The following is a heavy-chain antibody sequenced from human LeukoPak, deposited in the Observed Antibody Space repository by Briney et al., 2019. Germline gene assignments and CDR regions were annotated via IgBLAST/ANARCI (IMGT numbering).Heavy chain of an antibody. CDR2: ITGDATST. Sequence: GGSLRLSCAASGFTFSTYGMHWVRQAPGKGLEWVSGITGDATSTYYSDSVKGRFTVSRDNSKNTLYLQMNSLRAEDTAVYYCAKDAVDCGDSPTASDYWGQGILVTVSS. CDR1: GFTFSTYG. D-gene: IGHD4-17*01. J-gene: IGHJ4*02. V-gene: IGHV3-23*01. CDR3: AKDAVDCGDSPTASDY.